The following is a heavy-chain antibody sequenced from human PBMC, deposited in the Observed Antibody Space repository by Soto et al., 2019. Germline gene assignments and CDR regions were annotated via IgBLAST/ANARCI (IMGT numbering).Heavy chain of an antibody. CDR1: GFTFKNSA. J-gene: IGHJ3*01. Sequence: GESLRLSCAASGFTFKNSAMSWVRQAPGKGLEWVSSISGSGVNTHYEDSVKGRFTISRDNSNNTLYLQMNSLRAEDTAVYYCGKVLKFSLMRSYGYVFAVGGLGTMVPVSS. CDR2: ISGSGVNT. V-gene: IGHV3-23*01. D-gene: IGHD1-26*01. CDR3: GKVLKFSLMRSYGYVFAV.